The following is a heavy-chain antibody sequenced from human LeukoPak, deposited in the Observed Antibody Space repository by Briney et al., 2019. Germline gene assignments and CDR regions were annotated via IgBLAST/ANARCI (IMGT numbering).Heavy chain of an antibody. CDR2: IYHSGST. CDR3: ARDPDCSSTSCHFDY. V-gene: IGHV4-4*02. D-gene: IGHD2-2*01. CDR1: GGSISSSNW. Sequence: PSETLSLTCAVSGGSISSSNWWSWVRQPPGKGLEWIGEIYHSGSTNYNPSLKSRVTISVDKSKNQFSLKLNSVTPEDTAVYYCARDPDCSSTSCHFDYWGQGTLVTVSS. J-gene: IGHJ4*02.